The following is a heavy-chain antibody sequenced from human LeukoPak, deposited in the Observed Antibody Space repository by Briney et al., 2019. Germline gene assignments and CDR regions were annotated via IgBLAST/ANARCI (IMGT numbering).Heavy chain of an antibody. J-gene: IGHJ4*02. CDR1: GGSFSGYY. V-gene: IGHV4-34*01. Sequence: SETLSLTCAVYGGSFSGYYWSWIRQPPGKGREWIGEINHSRRTNYNPSLQSRVTISVDTYKNQFSLKLSSVTAADTAVYYCARGGGPLSLDYWGQGTLVTVSS. CDR2: INHSRRT. CDR3: ARGGGPLSLDY.